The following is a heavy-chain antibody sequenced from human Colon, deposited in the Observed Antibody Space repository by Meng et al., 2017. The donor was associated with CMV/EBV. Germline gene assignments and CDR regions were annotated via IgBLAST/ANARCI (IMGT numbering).Heavy chain of an antibody. Sequence: GSLRLSCTVSGGSISDSSYYWGWIRQPPGEGLEWIGTIYGSGYTYYNPSFESRVTMSVDTSKNHFSLKLNSLTAADTAVYYCARDGEAANYFDYWGQGTTVTVSS. CDR3: ARDGEAANYFDY. CDR1: GGSISDSSYY. D-gene: IGHD3-10*01. J-gene: IGHJ4*02. CDR2: IYGSGYT. V-gene: IGHV4-39*07.